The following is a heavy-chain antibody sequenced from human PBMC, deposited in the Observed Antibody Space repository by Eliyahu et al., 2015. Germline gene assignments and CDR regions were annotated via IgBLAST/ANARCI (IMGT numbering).Heavy chain of an antibody. CDR3: ARTYNWNYGWFDP. D-gene: IGHD1-7*01. V-gene: IGHV5-51*03. CDR2: IYPGDSDT. Sequence: VQLVQSGAEVKKPGESRKISCKGSGYSFTSXWXGWVRQMPGKGLEWMGIIYPGDSDTRYSPSFQGQVTISADKSISTAYLQWSSLKASDTAMYYCARTYNWNYGWFDPWGQGTLVTVSS. CDR1: GYSFTSXW. J-gene: IGHJ5*02.